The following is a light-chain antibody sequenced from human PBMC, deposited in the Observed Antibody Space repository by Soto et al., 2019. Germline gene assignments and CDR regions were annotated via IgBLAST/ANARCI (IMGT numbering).Light chain of an antibody. CDR1: QSFSSW. CDR3: QQYNSYPWT. V-gene: IGKV1-5*03. J-gene: IGKJ1*01. CDR2: KAS. Sequence: DIQMTQSPSTLSASVGVRGSITCRASQSFSSWLAWYQHKPGKAPKLLIYKASTLETGVPSRFSGSGSGTEFTLTITSLQPDDFATYYCQQYNSYPWTFGQGTKVDIK.